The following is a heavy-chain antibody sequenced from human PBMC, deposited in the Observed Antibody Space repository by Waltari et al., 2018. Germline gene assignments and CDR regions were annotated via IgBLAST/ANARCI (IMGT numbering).Heavy chain of an antibody. CDR3: ARDREDYGGNLGNFDY. CDR2: IYYSGST. Sequence: QVQLQESGPGLVKPSETLSLTCTVSGGSISSYYWSWIRQPPGKGLEWIGYIYYSGSTNYNPSLKSRVTISVDTPKNQFSLKLSSVTAADTAVYYCARDREDYGGNLGNFDYWGQGTLVTVSS. V-gene: IGHV4-59*01. CDR1: GGSISSYY. D-gene: IGHD2-21*02. J-gene: IGHJ4*02.